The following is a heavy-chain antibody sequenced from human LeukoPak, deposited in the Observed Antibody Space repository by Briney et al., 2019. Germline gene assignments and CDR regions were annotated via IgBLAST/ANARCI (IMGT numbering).Heavy chain of an antibody. CDR2: INHSGST. CDR1: GGSFSGYY. D-gene: IGHD6-6*01. CDR3: ARVRSSSYYYYYYMDV. Sequence: SETLSLTCAVYGGSFSGYYWNWIRQPPGKGLEWIGEINHSGSTNYNPSLKSRVTISVDTSKNQFSLKLSSVTAADTAVYYCARVRSSSYYYYYYMDVWGKGTTVTVSS. J-gene: IGHJ6*03. V-gene: IGHV4-34*01.